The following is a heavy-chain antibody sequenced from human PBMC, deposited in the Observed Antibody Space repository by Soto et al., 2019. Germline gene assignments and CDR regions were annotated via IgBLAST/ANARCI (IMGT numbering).Heavy chain of an antibody. Sequence: EVQLVESGGGLVQPGRSLRLSCAASGFTFDDYAMHWVRQAPGKGLEWVSGISWNSGSIGYADSVKGRFTISRDNAKNSLYLQMNSLRAEDTALYYCAKANYDSSGYLPFDYWGQGTLVTVSS. J-gene: IGHJ4*02. CDR2: ISWNSGSI. D-gene: IGHD3-22*01. V-gene: IGHV3-9*01. CDR3: AKANYDSSGYLPFDY. CDR1: GFTFDDYA.